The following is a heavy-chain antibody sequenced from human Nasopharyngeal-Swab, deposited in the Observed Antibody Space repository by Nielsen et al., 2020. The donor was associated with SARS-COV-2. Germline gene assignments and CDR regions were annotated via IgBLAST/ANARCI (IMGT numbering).Heavy chain of an antibody. CDR2: IDWDDDK. J-gene: IGHJ6*02. CDR3: ARTRMSSSHTTLYYYYYGMDV. V-gene: IGHV2-70*01. CDR1: GFSPSTSGMC. Sequence: SGPTLVKPTQTLTLTCTFSGFSPSTSGMCVSWIRQPPGKALEWLALIDWDDDKYYSTSLKTRLTISKDTSKNQVVLTMTNMDPVDTATYYCARTRMSSSHTTLYYYYYGMDVWGQGTTVTVSS. D-gene: IGHD6-13*01.